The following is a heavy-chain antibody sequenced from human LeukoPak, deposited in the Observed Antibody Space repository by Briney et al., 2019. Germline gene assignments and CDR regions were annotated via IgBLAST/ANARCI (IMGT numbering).Heavy chain of an antibody. CDR2: INSDGSST. Sequence: GGSLRLSCAASGFTFSSYWMHWVRQAPGKGLVWVSRINSDGSSTSYADSVKGRFTISRDNAKNTLYLQMNSLRAEDTAVYYCARGQFPPGYSSSWSYAFDIWGQGTMVTVSS. CDR3: ARGQFPPGYSSSWSYAFDI. V-gene: IGHV3-74*01. J-gene: IGHJ3*02. D-gene: IGHD6-13*01. CDR1: GFTFSSYW.